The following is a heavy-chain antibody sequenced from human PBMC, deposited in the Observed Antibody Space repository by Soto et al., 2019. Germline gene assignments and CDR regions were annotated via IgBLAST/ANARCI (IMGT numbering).Heavy chain of an antibody. V-gene: IGHV1-8*02. CDR1: GYTFTSYD. CDR2: MNPNSGNT. D-gene: IGHD3-22*01. J-gene: IGHJ3*02. Sequence: ASVKVSCKASGYTFTSYDINWVRQATGQGLEWMGWMNPNSGNTGYAQKFQGRVTMTRNTSISTAYMELSSLRSEDTAVYYCARVIRPLVDYYYDSSGYYAFDIWGQGTMVTVSS. CDR3: ARVIRPLVDYYYDSSGYYAFDI.